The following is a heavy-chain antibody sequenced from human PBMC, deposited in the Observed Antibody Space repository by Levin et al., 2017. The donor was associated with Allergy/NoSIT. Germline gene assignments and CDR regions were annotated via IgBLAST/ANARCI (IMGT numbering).Heavy chain of an antibody. CDR3: ARDLDWLPFDY. J-gene: IGHJ4*02. CDR1: GYTLTAYY. D-gene: IGHD6-19*01. Sequence: ASVKVSCKASGYTLTAYYMHWVRQAPGQGLEWMGRIKPNSGGTDCAQKFQGRITMTRDTSISTAYMELSSLRSDDTAVYYCARDLDWLPFDYWGQGSLVTVSS. V-gene: IGHV1-2*06. CDR2: IKPNSGGT.